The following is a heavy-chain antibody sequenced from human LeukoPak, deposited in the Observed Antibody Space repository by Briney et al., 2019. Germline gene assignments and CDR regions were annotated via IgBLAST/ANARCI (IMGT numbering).Heavy chain of an antibody. CDR2: IYYSGST. D-gene: IGHD5-18*01. CDR1: GGSISSSSYY. Sequence: SETLSLTCTVSGGSISSSSYYWGWIRQPPGKGLEWIGSIYYSGSTYYNPSLKSRVTISVDTSKNQFSLKLSSVTAADTAVYYCARGRGSYGFANAFDIWGQGTMVTVSS. CDR3: ARGRGSYGFANAFDI. J-gene: IGHJ3*02. V-gene: IGHV4-39*07.